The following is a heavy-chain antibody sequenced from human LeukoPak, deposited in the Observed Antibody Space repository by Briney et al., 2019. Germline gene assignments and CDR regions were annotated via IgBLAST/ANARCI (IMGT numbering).Heavy chain of an antibody. V-gene: IGHV3-33*01. D-gene: IGHD3-10*01. CDR1: GFTFSSYG. CDR2: IWYDGSNK. Sequence: PGRSLRLSCAASGFTFSSYGMHCVRPAPGKGLEWVAVIWYDGSNKYYADSVKGRFTISRDNSKNTLYLQMNSLRAEDTAVYYCAREGTMVRRPPNWFDPWGQGTLVTVSS. CDR3: AREGTMVRRPPNWFDP. J-gene: IGHJ5*02.